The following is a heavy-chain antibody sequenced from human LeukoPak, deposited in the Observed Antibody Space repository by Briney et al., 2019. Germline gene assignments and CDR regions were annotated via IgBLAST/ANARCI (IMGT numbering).Heavy chain of an antibody. CDR1: GGSISSSNW. CDR2: IYYSGST. J-gene: IGHJ4*02. D-gene: IGHD6-13*01. Sequence: SGTLSLTCAVSGGSISSSNWWSWIRQPPGKGLEWIGSIYYSGSTYYNPSLKSRVTISVDTSKNQFSLKLSSVTAADTAVYYCARAGYSSSWYRGHFDYWGQGTLVTVSS. CDR3: ARAGYSSSWYRGHFDY. V-gene: IGHV4-4*02.